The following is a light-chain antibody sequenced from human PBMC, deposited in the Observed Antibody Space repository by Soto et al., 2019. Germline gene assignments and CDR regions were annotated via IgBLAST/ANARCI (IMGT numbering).Light chain of an antibody. J-gene: IGLJ3*02. CDR3: LLYLGGGIWV. CDR1: SGPVFTSSY. CDR2: NTN. V-gene: IGLV8-61*01. Sequence: QTVVTQEPSFSVSPGGTVTLTCGLTSGPVFTSSYPNWYQQTPGKAPRTLIFNTNTRSSGVPDRFSGCILGDKAALTITGAQADDDSYYYCLLYLGGGIWVFGGGTKLTVL.